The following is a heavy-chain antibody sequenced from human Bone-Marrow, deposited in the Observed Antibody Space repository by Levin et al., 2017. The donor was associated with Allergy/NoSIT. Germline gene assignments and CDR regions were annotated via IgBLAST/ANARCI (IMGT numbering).Heavy chain of an antibody. V-gene: IGHV3-21*01. CDR2: VSSSGDYT. D-gene: IGHD3-10*01. Sequence: GGSLRLSCAVSGFSFSRYSMNWVRQAPGKGLEWVASVSSSGDYTYYADSLKGRFTISRDNTKNSLFLQMNSLRAEDTAVYYCASARNSGRYYNYPLDLWGQGTTVTVSS. J-gene: IGHJ6*02. CDR3: ASARNSGRYYNYPLDL. CDR1: GFSFSRYS.